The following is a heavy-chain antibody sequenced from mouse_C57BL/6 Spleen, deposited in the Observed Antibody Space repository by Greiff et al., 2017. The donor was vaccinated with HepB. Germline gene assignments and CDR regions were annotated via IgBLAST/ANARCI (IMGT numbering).Heavy chain of an antibody. CDR3: GRGGVYYGNFDC. CDR1: GYAFTNYL. Sequence: QVQLQQSGAELVRPGTSVKVSCKASGYAFTNYLIEWVKQRPGQGLEWIGVINPGSGGTNYNEKFKGKATLTADKSSSTAYMQLSSLTSEDSAVYFCGRGGVYYGNFDCWGQGTTLTVSS. D-gene: IGHD2-1*01. V-gene: IGHV1-54*01. J-gene: IGHJ2*01. CDR2: INPGSGGT.